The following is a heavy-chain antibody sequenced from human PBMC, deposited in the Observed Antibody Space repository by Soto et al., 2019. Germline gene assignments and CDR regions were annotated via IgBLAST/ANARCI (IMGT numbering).Heavy chain of an antibody. CDR2: ISSSSSYI. CDR3: ARADPLRFLEWLLFFDY. V-gene: IGHV3-21*01. D-gene: IGHD3-3*01. J-gene: IGHJ4*02. CDR1: GFTFSSYS. Sequence: KPGGSLRLSCAASGFTFSSYSMNWVRQAPGKGLEWVSSISSSSSYIYYADSVKGRFTISRDNAKNSLYLQMNSLRAEDTAVYYCARADPLRFLEWLLFFDYWGQGTLVTVSS.